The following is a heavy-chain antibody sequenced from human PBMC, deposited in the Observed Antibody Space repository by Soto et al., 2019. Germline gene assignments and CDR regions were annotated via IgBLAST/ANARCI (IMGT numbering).Heavy chain of an antibody. D-gene: IGHD2-8*01. J-gene: IGHJ6*03. Sequence: PSETLSLTCTVSGGSISSYYWSWIRQPPGKGLEWIGYIYYSGSTNYNPSLKSRVTISVDTSKNQFSLKLSSVTAAGTAVYYCAILRLMYASNYYYYMDVWGKGTTVTVSS. CDR1: GGSISSYY. V-gene: IGHV4-59*08. CDR3: AILRLMYASNYYYYMDV. CDR2: IYYSGST.